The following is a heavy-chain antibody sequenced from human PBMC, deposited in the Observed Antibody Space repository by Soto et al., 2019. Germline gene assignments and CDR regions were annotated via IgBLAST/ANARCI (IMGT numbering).Heavy chain of an antibody. CDR2: ILHSGNT. V-gene: IGHV4-39*01. Sequence: QLQLQESGPGLVKPSETLSLTCTVSGGSITRNNHYWGWIRQSPGKGLEWIGNILHSGNTNYKPALKSRVTMSVETSKNQSSLKMNSVTAADTAVYYCARLGSSGWYQGSYFDYWGQGTLVTVSS. D-gene: IGHD6-19*01. J-gene: IGHJ4*02. CDR1: GGSITRNNHY. CDR3: ARLGSSGWYQGSYFDY.